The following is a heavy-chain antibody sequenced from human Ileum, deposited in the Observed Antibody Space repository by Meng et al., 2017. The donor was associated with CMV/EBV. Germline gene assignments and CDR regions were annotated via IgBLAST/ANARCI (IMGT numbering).Heavy chain of an antibody. D-gene: IGHD2-2*01. Sequence: GESLKISCTASGFTFNTYEMNWVRQAPGKGLEWVSSISSNGNTIFYADFVKGRFTVSRDNPMNSLYLQMNSLRADDTAVYYCARWYCSTTSCLFDYWGQGALVTVSS. CDR3: ARWYCSTTSCLFDY. V-gene: IGHV3-48*03. CDR2: ISSNGNTI. CDR1: GFTFNTYE. J-gene: IGHJ4*02.